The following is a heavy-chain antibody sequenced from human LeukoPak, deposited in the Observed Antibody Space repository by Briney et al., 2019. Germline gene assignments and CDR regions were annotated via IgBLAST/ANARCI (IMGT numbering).Heavy chain of an antibody. D-gene: IGHD4-17*01. Sequence: SETLSLTCAVYGGSFSGYYWSWIRQPPGKGLEWIGEINHSGSTNYNPSLKSRVTISVDTSKNQFSLKLSSVTAADTAVYYCARGSAFGGDYPYYWGQGTLVTVSS. CDR2: INHSGST. V-gene: IGHV4-34*01. CDR1: GGSFSGYY. CDR3: ARGSAFGGDYPYY. J-gene: IGHJ4*02.